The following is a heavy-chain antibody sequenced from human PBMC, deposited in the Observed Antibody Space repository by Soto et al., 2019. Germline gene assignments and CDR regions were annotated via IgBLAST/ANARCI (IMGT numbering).Heavy chain of an antibody. V-gene: IGHV1-69*01. J-gene: IGHJ6*02. CDR3: ARSQGSSTSLEIDYYCYYGMDV. Sequence: QVQLVQSGAEVKKPGSSVKVSCKASGGTFSSYAISWVRQAPGQGLEWMGGIIPISDTTNYAQKFQGRVTITADESTSTAYMELSSLRSEDTAVYYCARSQGSSTSLEIDYYCYYGMDVWGQGTTVTVSS. CDR1: GGTFSSYA. D-gene: IGHD2-2*01. CDR2: IIPISDTT.